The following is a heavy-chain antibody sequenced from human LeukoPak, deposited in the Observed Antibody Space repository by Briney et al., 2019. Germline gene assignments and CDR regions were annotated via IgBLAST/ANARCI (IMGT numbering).Heavy chain of an antibody. CDR3: ARADSSSWPGEAFDA. Sequence: PGGSLRLSCAASGFTFSSYSMNWVRQAPGKGLEWVSYISSSSSTIYYADSVKGRFTISRDNAKNSLYLQMNSLRAEDTAVYYCARADSSSWPGEAFDAWGQGTMVSVSS. CDR1: GFTFSSYS. D-gene: IGHD6-13*01. V-gene: IGHV3-48*04. J-gene: IGHJ3*01. CDR2: ISSSSSTI.